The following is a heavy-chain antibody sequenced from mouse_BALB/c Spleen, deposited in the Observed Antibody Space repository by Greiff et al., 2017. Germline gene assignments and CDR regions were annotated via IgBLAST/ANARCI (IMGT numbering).Heavy chain of an antibody. V-gene: IGHV2-6-7*01. J-gene: IGHJ3*01. CDR1: GFSLTGYG. D-gene: IGHD2-4*01. CDR3: ARDEAYYDSSWFAY. CDR2: IWGDGST. Sequence: QVQLQQSGPGLVAPSQSLSITCTVSGFSLTGYGVNWVRQPPGKGLEWLGMIWGDGSTDYNSALKSRLSISKDNSKSQVFLKMNSLQTDDTARYYCARDEAYYDSSWFAYWGQGTLVTVSA.